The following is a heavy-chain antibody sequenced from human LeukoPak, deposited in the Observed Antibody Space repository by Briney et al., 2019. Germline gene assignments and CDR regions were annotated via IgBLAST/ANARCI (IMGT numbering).Heavy chain of an antibody. D-gene: IGHD6-13*01. V-gene: IGHV3-23*01. Sequence: PGASLRLSCAASGFTFSSYAMSWVRQAPGKGLEWVSAISGSGGSTYYADSVKGRFTISRDNSKNTLYLQMNSLRAEDTAVYYCAKAPTFQLVHWFDPWGQGTLVTVSS. CDR3: AKAPTFQLVHWFDP. CDR2: ISGSGGST. CDR1: GFTFSSYA. J-gene: IGHJ5*02.